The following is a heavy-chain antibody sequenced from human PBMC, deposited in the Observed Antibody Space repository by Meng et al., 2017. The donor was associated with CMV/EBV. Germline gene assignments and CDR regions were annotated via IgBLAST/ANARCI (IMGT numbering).Heavy chain of an antibody. Sequence: GSLRLSCTVSGGSISSYYWSWIRQPPGKGLEWIGYIYYSGSTNYNPSLKSRVTISVDTSKNQFSLKLSSVTAADTAVYYCARAVVVPAAIDYWGQGTLVIVSS. D-gene: IGHD2-2*01. CDR3: ARAVVVPAAIDY. CDR2: IYYSGST. CDR1: GGSISSYY. J-gene: IGHJ4*02. V-gene: IGHV4-59*01.